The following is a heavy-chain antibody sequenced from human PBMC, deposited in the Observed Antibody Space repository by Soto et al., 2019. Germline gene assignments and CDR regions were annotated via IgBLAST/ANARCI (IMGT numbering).Heavy chain of an antibody. CDR2: INAGNGNT. D-gene: IGHD3-9*01. J-gene: IGHJ4*02. V-gene: IGHV1-3*01. CDR1: GYTFTSYA. CDR3: ATDRPDYDILTGQLDY. Sequence: VSVKVSCKASGYTFTSYAMHWVRQAPGQRLEWMGWINAGNGNTKYSQKFQGRVTITRDTSASTAYMELSSLRSEDTAVYYCATDRPDYDILTGQLDYWGQGTLVTVSS.